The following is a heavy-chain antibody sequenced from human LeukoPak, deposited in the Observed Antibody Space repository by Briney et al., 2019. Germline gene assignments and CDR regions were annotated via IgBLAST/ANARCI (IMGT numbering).Heavy chain of an antibody. Sequence: SETLSLTCTVSGGSISSGDYYWSWIRQPPGKGLEWIGYIYYSGSTNYNPSLKSRVTISVDTSKNQFSLKLSSVTAADPAVYYCARQARNYFDAPYYFDYWGQGTLVTVSS. J-gene: IGHJ4*02. CDR3: ARQARNYFDAPYYFDY. V-gene: IGHV4-39*01. CDR1: GGSISSGDYY. D-gene: IGHD3-22*01. CDR2: IYYSGST.